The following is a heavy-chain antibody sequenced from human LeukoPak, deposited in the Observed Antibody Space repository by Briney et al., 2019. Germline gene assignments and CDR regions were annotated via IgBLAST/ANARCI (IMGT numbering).Heavy chain of an antibody. D-gene: IGHD3-10*01. V-gene: IGHV4-34*01. J-gene: IGHJ4*02. CDR2: TNHSGST. CDR3: ARAPMVRGRTAADY. Sequence: SETLSLTCAVYGGSFSGYYRSWIRQPPGKGLEWIGETNHSGSTNYNPSLTSRVTISVDTSKNQFSLKLSSVTAADTAVYYCARAPMVRGRTAADYWGQGTLVTVSS. CDR1: GGSFSGYY.